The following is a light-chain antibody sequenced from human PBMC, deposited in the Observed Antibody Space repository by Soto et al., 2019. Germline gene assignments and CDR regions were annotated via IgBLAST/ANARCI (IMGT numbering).Light chain of an antibody. J-gene: IGKJ2*01. CDR3: QQYNSYPYT. CDR1: QSISSW. Sequence: DIQMTQSPSTLSASVGDRVTITCRASQSISSWLAWYQQKPGKAPKLLIYKASSLESGVASRFSGSGSGTEFNLPISSLQPDDFATYYCQQYNSYPYTFGQGTKVDIK. V-gene: IGKV1-5*03. CDR2: KAS.